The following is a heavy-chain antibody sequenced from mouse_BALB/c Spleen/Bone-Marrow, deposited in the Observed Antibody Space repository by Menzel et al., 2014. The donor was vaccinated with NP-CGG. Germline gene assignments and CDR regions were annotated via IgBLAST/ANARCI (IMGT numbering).Heavy chain of an antibody. CDR3: ARDRNDSSGYYYTMDY. CDR2: IRNKANGYTT. D-gene: IGHD3-2*01. CDR1: GFTFTDYY. V-gene: IGHV7-3*02. Sequence: EVMLVESGGGLVQPGGSLRLSCATSGFTFTDYYMSWVRQPPGKALEWLGFIRNKANGYTTEYSASVKGRFTISRDNSQSILYLQMNTLRAEDSATYYCARDRNDSSGYYYTMDYWGQGTSVTVSS. J-gene: IGHJ4*01.